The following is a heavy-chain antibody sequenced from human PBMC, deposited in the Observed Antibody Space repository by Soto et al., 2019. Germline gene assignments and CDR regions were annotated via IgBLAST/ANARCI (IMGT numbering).Heavy chain of an antibody. V-gene: IGHV4-59*08. D-gene: IGHD6-6*01. Sequence: SETLSLTCTVSGGSINSYYWSWIRQPPGKGLEWIGYIYYTGSTNYNPSLKSRVTISVDTSKNQFSLRLSSVTAADTAVYYCARHRIKYSSSSAPDYWGQGTLVTVSS. CDR3: ARHRIKYSSSSAPDY. CDR2: IYYTGST. CDR1: GGSINSYY. J-gene: IGHJ4*02.